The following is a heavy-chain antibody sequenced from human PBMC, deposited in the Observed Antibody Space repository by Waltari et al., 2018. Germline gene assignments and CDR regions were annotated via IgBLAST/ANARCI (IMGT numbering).Heavy chain of an antibody. V-gene: IGHV3-7*01. CDR3: ARGAYNHAFDS. Sequence: EERLVESGGGVVQPGGSLRLSCTASGFIFGNYWMRWLRQAPGKGLEWVANIKEDGSDEYYVGSVKGRFTISRDNSKNSLYLQMNSLTVEDTALYYCARGAYNHAFDSWGQGTMVTVSS. D-gene: IGHD2-21*01. J-gene: IGHJ3*01. CDR2: IKEDGSDE. CDR1: GFIFGNYW.